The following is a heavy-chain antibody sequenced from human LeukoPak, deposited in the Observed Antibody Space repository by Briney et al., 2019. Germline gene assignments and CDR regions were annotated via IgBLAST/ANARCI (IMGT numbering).Heavy chain of an antibody. CDR1: GYTLTELS. V-gene: IGHV1-24*01. CDR3: ATFSDYGDYHFAY. D-gene: IGHD4-17*01. J-gene: IGHJ4*02. CDR2: FDPEDGET. Sequence: ASVKVSCKVSGYTLTELSMHWVRQAPGKGLEWMGGFDPEDGETIYAQKFQGRVTMTEDTSKDTAYLELSSLKSEDTAVYYCATFSDYGDYHFAYWGRGTLVTVSA.